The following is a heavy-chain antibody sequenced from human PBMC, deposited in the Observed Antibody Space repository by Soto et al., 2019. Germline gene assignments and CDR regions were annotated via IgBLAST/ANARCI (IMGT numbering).Heavy chain of an antibody. CDR2: ISAYNGNT. CDR1: GYTFTSSG. Sequence: GASAQASFKAFGYTFTSSGISRVRQAPGQGLEWMGWISAYNGNTNYAQKLQGRVTMTTDTSTSTAYMELRSLRSDDTAVYYCARDRLHYDILTGHYYFDYWGQGTLVTVSS. V-gene: IGHV1-18*01. J-gene: IGHJ4*02. D-gene: IGHD3-9*01. CDR3: ARDRLHYDILTGHYYFDY.